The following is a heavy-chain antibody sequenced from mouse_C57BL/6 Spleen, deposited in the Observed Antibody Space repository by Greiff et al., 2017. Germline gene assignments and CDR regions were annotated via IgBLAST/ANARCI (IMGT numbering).Heavy chain of an antibody. J-gene: IGHJ4*01. Sequence: EVKLVESGGGLVKPGGSLKLSCAASGFTFSDYGLHWVRQAPETGLEWVAYISSGSSTIYYADTVKGRFTISRDNAKNTLFLQMTSLRSEDTAMYYCAGGYGSSLYYAMDYWGQGTSVTVSA. CDR2: ISSGSSTI. V-gene: IGHV5-17*01. CDR1: GFTFSDYG. CDR3: AGGYGSSLYYAMDY. D-gene: IGHD1-1*01.